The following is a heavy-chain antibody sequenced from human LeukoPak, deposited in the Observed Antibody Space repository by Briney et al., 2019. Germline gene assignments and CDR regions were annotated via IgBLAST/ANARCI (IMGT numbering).Heavy chain of an antibody. J-gene: IGHJ4*02. CDR2: INTDGSST. CDR1: GFAFSSYW. D-gene: IGHD1-26*01. Sequence: SGGSLRLPCAASGFAFSSYWMHWVRQAPGKGLVWVSRINTDGSSTIYADSVKGRFTISRDNAKNTLYLQMNSLRAEDTAVYYCVRDGHSGSGSFWGQGTLVTVSS. V-gene: IGHV3-74*01. CDR3: VRDGHSGSGSF.